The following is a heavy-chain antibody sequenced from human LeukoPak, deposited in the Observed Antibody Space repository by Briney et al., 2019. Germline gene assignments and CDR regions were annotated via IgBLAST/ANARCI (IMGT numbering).Heavy chain of an antibody. CDR1: GYTFTSYA. D-gene: IGHD1-26*01. J-gene: IGHJ5*02. CDR2: INAGNGNT. CDR3: ARGSLGGSYLWFDP. V-gene: IGHV1-3*03. Sequence: GASVKDSCKASGYTFTSYAMHWVRQAPGQRLEWMGWINAGNGNTKYSQEFQGRVTITRDTSASTAYMELSSLRSEDMAVYYCARGSLGGSYLWFDPWGQGTLVTVSS.